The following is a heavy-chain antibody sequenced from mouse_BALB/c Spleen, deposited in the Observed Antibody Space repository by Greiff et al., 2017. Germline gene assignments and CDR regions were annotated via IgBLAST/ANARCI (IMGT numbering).Heavy chain of an antibody. J-gene: IGHJ3*01. CDR1: GFTFSSYT. CDR2: ISNGGGST. CDR3: ARREGNPWFAY. V-gene: IGHV5-12-2*01. Sequence: DVKLVESGGGLVQPGGSLKLSCAASGFTFSSYTMSWVRQTPEKRLEWVAYISNGGGSTYYPDTVKGRFTISRDNAKNTLYLQMSSLKSEDTAMYYCARREGNPWFAYWGQGTLVTVSA. D-gene: IGHD2-1*01.